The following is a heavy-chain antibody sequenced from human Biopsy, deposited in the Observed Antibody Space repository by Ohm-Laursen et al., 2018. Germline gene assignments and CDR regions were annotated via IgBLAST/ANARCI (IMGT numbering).Heavy chain of an antibody. CDR3: ATRVTPVTTLYYYAMDV. CDR2: VMPIFGTA. Sequence: SVTVSCKTSGVTFNSYAISWVRQAPGQGLEWMGGVMPIFGTANYAQKFQGRVTITADKSTSTAHLDLSSLRSEDTAVYYCATRVTPVTTLYYYAMDVWGQGTTVTVSS. D-gene: IGHD4-17*01. V-gene: IGHV1-69*06. J-gene: IGHJ6*02. CDR1: GVTFNSYA.